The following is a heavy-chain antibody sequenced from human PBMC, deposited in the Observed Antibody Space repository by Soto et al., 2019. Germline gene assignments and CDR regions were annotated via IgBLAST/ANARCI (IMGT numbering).Heavy chain of an antibody. CDR1: GYTFTSYY. J-gene: IGHJ3*02. D-gene: IGHD6-6*01. CDR2: INPSGGST. V-gene: IGHV1-46*03. Sequence: QVQLVQSGAEGKKPGASVKVSCKASGYTFTSYYMHWVRQAPGQGLEWMGIINPSGGSTSYAQKLQGRVTMTRDTSTSTVYMELSSLRSEDTAVYYCARPGGIAARRAHAFDIWGQGTMVTVSS. CDR3: ARPGGIAARRAHAFDI.